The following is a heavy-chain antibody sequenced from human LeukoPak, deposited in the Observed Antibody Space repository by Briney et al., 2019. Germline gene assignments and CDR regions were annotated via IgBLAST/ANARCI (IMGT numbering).Heavy chain of an antibody. V-gene: IGHV1-8*02. J-gene: IGHJ5*02. CDR3: ARGVGDYYDSSGPGNWFDP. CDR1: GYTFTSYG. D-gene: IGHD3-22*01. CDR2: MNPNSGNT. Sequence: ASVKVSCKASGYTFTSYGISWVRQAPGQGLEWMGWMNPNSGNTGYAQKFQGRVTMTRNTSISTAYMELSSLRSEDTAVYYCARGVGDYYDSSGPGNWFDPWGQGTLVTVSA.